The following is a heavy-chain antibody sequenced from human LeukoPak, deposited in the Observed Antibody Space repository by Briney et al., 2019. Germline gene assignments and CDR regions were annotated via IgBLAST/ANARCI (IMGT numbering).Heavy chain of an antibody. J-gene: IGHJ4*02. CDR1: GFSLSGHW. Sequence: GGSLRLSCVASGFSLSGHWMYWVRQAPGKGLMYISRNNGDGSTTNYADVVKGRFTMSRDNVKNTLYLQMNSLRAEDTAVYYCARYCSDTSCRSFDYWGQGTLVTVSS. V-gene: IGHV3-74*01. D-gene: IGHD2-2*01. CDR2: NNGDGSTT. CDR3: ARYCSDTSCRSFDY.